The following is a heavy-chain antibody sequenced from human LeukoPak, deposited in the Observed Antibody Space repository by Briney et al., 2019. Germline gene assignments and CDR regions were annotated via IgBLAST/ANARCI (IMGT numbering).Heavy chain of an antibody. CDR2: IYYSGST. CDR1: GGSISSYY. D-gene: IGHD1-1*01. V-gene: IGHV4-59*01. Sequence: SVTLSLTCTVSGGSISSYYWSRIRQPPGKGLEWIGYIYYSGSTNYNPSLKSRVTISVDTSKNQFSLKLSSVTAADTAVYYCARSSRGLALEFDYWGQGTLVTVSS. CDR3: ARSSRGLALEFDY. J-gene: IGHJ4*02.